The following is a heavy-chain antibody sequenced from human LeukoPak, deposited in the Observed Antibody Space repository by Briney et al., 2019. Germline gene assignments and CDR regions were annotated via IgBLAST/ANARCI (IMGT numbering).Heavy chain of an antibody. Sequence: GSLRLSCVDSGFTFSSYAMSWVRQLPGKGLEWVSGISDSGAGTYYAGSVKGRFTISRDNSKNTLYLQMNSLRAEDTAVYYCASRQGLGWHYVNWGQGTLATVSS. CDR2: ISDSGAGT. D-gene: IGHD3-10*02. V-gene: IGHV3-23*01. CDR3: ASRQGLGWHYVN. J-gene: IGHJ4*02. CDR1: GFTFSSYA.